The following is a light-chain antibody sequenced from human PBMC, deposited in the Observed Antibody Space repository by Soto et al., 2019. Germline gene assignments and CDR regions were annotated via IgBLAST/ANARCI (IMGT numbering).Light chain of an antibody. V-gene: IGLV2-8*01. CDR1: SSDVGGYNY. CDR2: AVI. J-gene: IGLJ2*01. Sequence: QSALTQPPSASGSPGKSVTISCTGTSSDVGGYNYVSWYQQHPGKAPKLMIYAVIKRPSGVPDRFSGSKSGNTSSLTVSGNQAEYEADYYCSSYAGSNNLVFGGGTKLNFL. CDR3: SSYAGSNNLV.